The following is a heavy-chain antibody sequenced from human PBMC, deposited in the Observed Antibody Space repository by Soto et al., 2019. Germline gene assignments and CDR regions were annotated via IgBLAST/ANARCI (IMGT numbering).Heavy chain of an antibody. CDR3: AKYLAVAGTAHFDY. CDR1: GFTFSSSV. J-gene: IGHJ4*02. CDR2: VSGSGVNT. Sequence: PVGSVRLSCNASGFTFSSSVMSCVRHSPGKGLGWVSAVSGSGVNTYYAESVKGRFIISRDNSKKTLYLQMTSLRGDDKAIYYCAKYLAVAGTAHFDYWGKGT. V-gene: IGHV3-23*01. D-gene: IGHD6-19*01.